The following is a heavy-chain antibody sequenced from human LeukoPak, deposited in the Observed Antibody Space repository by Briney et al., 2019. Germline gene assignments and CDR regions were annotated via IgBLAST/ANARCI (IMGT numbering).Heavy chain of an antibody. CDR3: ARAFEAYYYDSSGYYTN. J-gene: IGHJ4*02. CDR2: IIPILGIA. D-gene: IGHD3-22*01. Sequence: GASVKVCCKASGGTFSSYAISWVRQAPGQGLEWMGRIIPILGIANYAQKFQGRVTITADKSTSTAYMELSSLRSEDTAVYYCARAFEAYYYDSSGYYTNWGQGTLVTVSP. CDR1: GGTFSSYA. V-gene: IGHV1-69*04.